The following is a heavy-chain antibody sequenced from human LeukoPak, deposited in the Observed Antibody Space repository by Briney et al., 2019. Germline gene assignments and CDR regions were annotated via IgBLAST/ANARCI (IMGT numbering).Heavy chain of an antibody. CDR2: ISYTGST. D-gene: IGHD3-22*01. V-gene: IGHV4-31*03. CDR3: ARTYDSGTYYPYYFDY. J-gene: IGHJ4*02. CDR1: GGSISSGGYY. Sequence: TLSLTCTVSGGSISSGGYYWSWIRQHPGKGLEWIGYISYTGSTYNNPSLKSRMSMSLDASKNQFSLRLSSVTAADTAVYYCARTYDSGTYYPYYFDYWGQGILVTVSS.